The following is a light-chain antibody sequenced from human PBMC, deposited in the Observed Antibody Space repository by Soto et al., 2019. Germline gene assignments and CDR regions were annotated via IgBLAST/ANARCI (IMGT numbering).Light chain of an antibody. V-gene: IGLV1-44*01. CDR2: NNS. CDR3: AAWDDSLNGWV. CDR1: SSNIGSNT. Sequence: QSVLTQPPSASGTPGQRVTISCSGRSSNIGSNTVNWYQQFPGTAPKLLIYNNSQRPSGVPDRFSGSKSGTSASLAISGLQSEDEADYYCAAWDDSLNGWVFGGGTQLTV. J-gene: IGLJ3*02.